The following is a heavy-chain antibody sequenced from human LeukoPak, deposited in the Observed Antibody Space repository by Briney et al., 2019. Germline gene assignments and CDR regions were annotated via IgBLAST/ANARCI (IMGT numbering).Heavy chain of an antibody. J-gene: IGHJ4*02. CDR1: GFSLSTSGVG. D-gene: IGHD3-10*01. V-gene: IGHV2-5*05. CDR2: IYWDDDK. CDR3: AHQTVTYYYGSGSYYDY. Sequence: SGPTLVKPTQTLTLTCTFSGFSLSTSGVGVGWIRQPPGKALEWLALIYWDDDKRYGPSLKSRLTITKDTSKNQVVLTMTNMDPVDTATYYCAHQTVTYYYGSGSYYDYWGQGTLVTVSS.